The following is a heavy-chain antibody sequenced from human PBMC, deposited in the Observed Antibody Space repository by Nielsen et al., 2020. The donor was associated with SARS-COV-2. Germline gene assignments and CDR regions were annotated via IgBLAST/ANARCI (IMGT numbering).Heavy chain of an antibody. V-gene: IGHV3-64*01. CDR2: ILGDGITA. CDR1: GFTFSTFA. CDR3: ARDRDGGWSFDY. D-gene: IGHD6-19*01. J-gene: IGHJ4*02. Sequence: GESLKISCAASGFTFSTFAMHWVRQAPGRGLEFVSSILGDGITAQYASSVRCRFSISRDNSRNTLYLQMGSLRDEDMAVYYCARDRDGGWSFDYWGQGTLVTVSS.